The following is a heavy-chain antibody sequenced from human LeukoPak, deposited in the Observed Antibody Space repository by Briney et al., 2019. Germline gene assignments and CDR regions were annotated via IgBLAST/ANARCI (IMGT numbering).Heavy chain of an antibody. CDR1: GFTFSPHA. CDR3: AKALQGRVWGSYSHASDI. D-gene: IGHD3-16*01. CDR2: ISCRDGTT. Sequence: GGSLRLSCAASGFTFSPHAMSWVRQAPGKGLEWVSVISCRDGTTYYADSVKGRFTISRDNSRNMLYLQMNSLRAEDTAVYYCAKALQGRVWGSYSHASDIWGQGTMVT. V-gene: IGHV3-23*01. J-gene: IGHJ3*02.